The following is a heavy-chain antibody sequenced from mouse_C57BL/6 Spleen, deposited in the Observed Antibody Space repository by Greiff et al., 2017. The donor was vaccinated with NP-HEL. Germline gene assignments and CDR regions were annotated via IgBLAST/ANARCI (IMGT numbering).Heavy chain of an antibody. D-gene: IGHD3-3*01. CDR3: ARRVGTIAMDY. Sequence: VQLQQPGAELVMPGASVKLSCKASGYTFTSYWMHWVKQRPGQGLEWIGEIDPSDSYTNYNQKFKGKSTLTVDKSSSTAYMQLSSLTSEDSAVYYCARRVGTIAMDYWGQGTSVTVSS. V-gene: IGHV1-69*01. J-gene: IGHJ4*01. CDR1: GYTFTSYW. CDR2: IDPSDSYT.